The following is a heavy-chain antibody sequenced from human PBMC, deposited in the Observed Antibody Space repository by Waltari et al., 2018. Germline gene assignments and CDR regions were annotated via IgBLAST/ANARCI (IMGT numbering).Heavy chain of an antibody. D-gene: IGHD1-26*01. CDR2: INSDGRSI. Sequence: EVQLVESGGGLIQPGGSLRLACAASGFTFSSYWMQWVRQAPGKGLVWVSRINSDGRSISYADSGKGRFTISRDNAKNTLFLQMNSLRAEDTAVYYCARSPFGGSKFDSWGQGTLVTVSS. J-gene: IGHJ4*02. V-gene: IGHV3-74*01. CDR1: GFTFSSYW. CDR3: ARSPFGGSKFDS.